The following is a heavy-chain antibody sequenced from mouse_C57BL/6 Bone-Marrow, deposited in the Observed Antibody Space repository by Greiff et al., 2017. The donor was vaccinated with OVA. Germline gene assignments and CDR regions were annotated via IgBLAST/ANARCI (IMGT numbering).Heavy chain of an antibody. V-gene: IGHV1-54*01. J-gene: IGHJ2*01. D-gene: IGHD1-1*01. CDR1: GYAFTNYL. CDR3: ERSFITTVVEDYFDY. CDR2: INPGSGGT. Sequence: QVQLQQSGAELVRPGTSVTVSCKASGYAFTNYLIEWVKQRPGQGLEWIGVINPGSGGTNYNEKFKGKATLTADKSSSTAYMQLSSLTSEDSAVYFCERSFITTVVEDYFDYWGQGTTLTVSS.